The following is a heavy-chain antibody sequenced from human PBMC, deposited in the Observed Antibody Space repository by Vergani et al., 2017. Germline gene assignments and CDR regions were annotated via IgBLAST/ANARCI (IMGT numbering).Heavy chain of an antibody. J-gene: IGHJ4*02. V-gene: IGHV3-11*01. CDR2: ISSSGSTA. D-gene: IGHD2-2*01. CDR3: AGDGAVVPAAQPCGY. CDR1: GFTFSDYY. Sequence: QVQLVESGGGLVKPGGSLRLSCAASGFTFSDYYMSWIRQAPGKGLEWISYISSSGSTAHYADSVRGRFTVSRDNARNSLYLQMDSLRDDDTAVYYCAGDGAVVPAAQPCGYWGQGTPVTVSS.